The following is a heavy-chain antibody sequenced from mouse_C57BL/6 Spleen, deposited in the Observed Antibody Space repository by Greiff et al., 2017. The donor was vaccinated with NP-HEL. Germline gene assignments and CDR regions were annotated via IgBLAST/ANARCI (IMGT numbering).Heavy chain of an antibody. CDR3: AREDYDGYSLFDY. V-gene: IGHV1-19*01. J-gene: IGHJ2*01. CDR2: INPYNGGT. CDR1: GYTFPDYY. D-gene: IGHD2-3*01. Sequence: EVQLQESGPVLVKPGASVQMSCKASGYTFPDYYINWVKQSHGQSLEWIGVINPYNGGTRYNQKFKGKATLTVDKSSSTAYMELNSLTSEDSAVYYCAREDYDGYSLFDYWGQGTTLTVSS.